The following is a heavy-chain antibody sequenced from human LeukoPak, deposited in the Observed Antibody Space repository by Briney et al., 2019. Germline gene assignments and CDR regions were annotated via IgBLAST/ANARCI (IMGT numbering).Heavy chain of an antibody. V-gene: IGHV3-7*01. J-gene: IGHJ4*02. CDR3: ARDWDR. D-gene: IGHD1-26*01. CDR2: IKQDGSEK. Sequence: GGSLRLSCVTSGFTFSSHWMSWVRQAPGKGLEWEANIKQDGSEKKYVNSVKGRFTISRDNAKNSLFLQMSSLRAEDTALYYCARDWDRWGQGTLVTVSS. CDR1: GFTFSSHW.